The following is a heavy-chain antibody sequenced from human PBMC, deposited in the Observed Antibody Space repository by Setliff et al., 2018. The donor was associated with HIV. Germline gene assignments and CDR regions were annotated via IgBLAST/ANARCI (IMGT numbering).Heavy chain of an antibody. CDR1: GGSISSSTYY. CDR2: IYYSGST. CDR3: AREKGRYFDWSHTRDAFDI. Sequence: PSETLSLTCTVSGGSISSSTYYWGWIRQPPGKGLEWIGTIYYSGSTYYNPSLKSRLTISVDTSKNQFSLNLSSVTAADTAVYYCAREKGRYFDWSHTRDAFDIWGQGTMVTVSS. V-gene: IGHV4-39*07. J-gene: IGHJ3*02. D-gene: IGHD3-9*01.